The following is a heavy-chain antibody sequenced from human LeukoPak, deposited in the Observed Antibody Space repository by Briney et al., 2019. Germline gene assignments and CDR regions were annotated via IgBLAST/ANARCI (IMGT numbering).Heavy chain of an antibody. CDR1: GFNINDYY. CDR3: ATGRQISEADY. V-gene: IGHV3-11*01. Sequence: GGSLRLSCAASGFNINDYYMAWIRQVSGKGLEWLSYIGDGGRDINYAAFVKGRFTISRDNARNSLYLQLNSLRVEDTAVYYCATGRQISEADYWGQGTLVTVAS. J-gene: IGHJ4*02. CDR2: IGDGGRDI. D-gene: IGHD3-10*01.